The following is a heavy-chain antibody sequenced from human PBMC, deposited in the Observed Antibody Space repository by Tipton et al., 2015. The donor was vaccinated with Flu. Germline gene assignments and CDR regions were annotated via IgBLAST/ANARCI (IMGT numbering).Heavy chain of an antibody. D-gene: IGHD4-17*01. CDR1: GFTFSGYA. Sequence: SLRLSCAASGFTFSGYAMTWVRQARGKGLEWVSSITDSAHVTYYADSVKGRFTISRDNSKSRLYLQMNSLRADDTAVYYCAKGPTTVTTSWFDPWGQGTQVTVSS. CDR2: ITDSAHVT. CDR3: AKGPTTVTTSWFDP. J-gene: IGHJ5*02. V-gene: IGHV3-23*01.